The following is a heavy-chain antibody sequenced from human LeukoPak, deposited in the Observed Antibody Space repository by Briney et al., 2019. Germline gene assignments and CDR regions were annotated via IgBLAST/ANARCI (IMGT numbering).Heavy chain of an antibody. V-gene: IGHV4-39*07. CDR1: GGSISSSSYY. CDR3: AREFIRQQLDY. CDR2: IYYSGST. J-gene: IGHJ4*02. D-gene: IGHD6-13*01. Sequence: SETLSLTCTVSGGSISSSSYYWGWIRQPPGKGLEWIGSIYYSGSTYYNPSLKSRVTISVDTSKNQFSLKLSSVTAADTAVYYCAREFIRQQLDYWGQGTLVTVSS.